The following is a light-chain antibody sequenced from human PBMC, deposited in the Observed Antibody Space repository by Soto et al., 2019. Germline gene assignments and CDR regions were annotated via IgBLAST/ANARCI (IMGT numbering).Light chain of an antibody. CDR2: EVT. Sequence: QSALTQPASVSGSPGQSITISCTGTNYDVGGYDYISWFQQHPGKAPKLIMSEVTDRPSGVSDRLSGSISGNTASLTICGLQADDEADYDCCSYSSTTTGEKVFGTGTKLTVL. CDR3: CSYSSTTTGEKV. CDR1: NYDVGGYDY. V-gene: IGLV2-14*01. J-gene: IGLJ1*01.